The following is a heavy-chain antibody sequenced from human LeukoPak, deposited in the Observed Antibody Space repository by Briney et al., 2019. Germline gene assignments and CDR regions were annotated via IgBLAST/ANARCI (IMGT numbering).Heavy chain of an antibody. V-gene: IGHV4-59*01. CDR3: ARVHRLVPGPFHI. Sequence: PSDTLSLTCTVSGGSISSYYWSWIRQPPGKGLEWIGNIYYSGSTNYNPSLKSRVTISVDTSKNQFSLNLRSVTAADTAVFYCARVHRLVPGPFHIWGQGTMVIVSS. J-gene: IGHJ3*02. CDR2: IYYSGST. D-gene: IGHD6-6*01. CDR1: GGSISSYY.